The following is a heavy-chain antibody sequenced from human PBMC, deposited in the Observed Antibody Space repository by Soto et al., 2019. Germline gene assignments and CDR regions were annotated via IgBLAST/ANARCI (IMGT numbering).Heavy chain of an antibody. V-gene: IGHV3-30*18. CDR1: RFIFSNYG. D-gene: IGHD6-19*01. Sequence: QVQVVESGGGVVQPGGSLRLSCEASRFIFSNYGMHWVRQAPGKGLEWVALISGDGSKKNYAVSVKGRFTISRDNSKNPMYLQMNSLRPEDTAVYYCAKSLGSSGWYYFDYWGQGTLVTVSS. CDR2: ISGDGSKK. CDR3: AKSLGSSGWYYFDY. J-gene: IGHJ4*02.